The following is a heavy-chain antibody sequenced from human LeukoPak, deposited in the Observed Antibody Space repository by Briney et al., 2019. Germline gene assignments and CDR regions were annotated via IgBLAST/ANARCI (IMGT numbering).Heavy chain of an antibody. CDR1: GYTFTSYY. V-gene: IGHV1-46*01. CDR3: AREGAGTESFDY. Sequence: ASVKVSCKASGYTFTSYYMHWVRQVRGQGLEWMGIINPSGGSTTYAQKFQGRVTMTRDTSTSTVYMELSSLRSEDTALYYCAREGAGTESFDYWGQGTLVTVSS. D-gene: IGHD6-13*01. J-gene: IGHJ4*02. CDR2: INPSGGST.